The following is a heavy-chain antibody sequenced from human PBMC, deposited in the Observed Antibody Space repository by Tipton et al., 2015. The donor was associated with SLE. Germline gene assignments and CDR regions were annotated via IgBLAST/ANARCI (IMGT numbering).Heavy chain of an antibody. V-gene: IGHV4-34*01. Sequence: TLSLTCAVYGGSFSGYYWSWVRQPPGKGLEWIGEISHSGSTNYNPSLKSRVTISVDTSKNQFSLKLSSVTAADTAVYYCATMGGSGDYDYWGQGTLVTVSS. CDR3: ATMGGSGDYDY. CDR1: GGSFSGYY. D-gene: IGHD4-17*01. J-gene: IGHJ4*02. CDR2: ISHSGST.